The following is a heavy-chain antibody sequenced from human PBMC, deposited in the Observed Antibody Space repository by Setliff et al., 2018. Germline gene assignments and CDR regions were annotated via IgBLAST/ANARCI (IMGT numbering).Heavy chain of an antibody. V-gene: IGHV4-61*09. CDR1: GDSISSRHYY. J-gene: IGHJ4*02. D-gene: IGHD1-26*01. Sequence: SETLSLTCTVSGDSISSRHYYWSWIRQPAGKGLEWIGQIYTSWSTNYNPSLKSRVTISIDKSKNQFSLKLTSVTAADTAVYYCAKGGGRYHSASWGQGTLVTVSS. CDR3: AKGGGRYHSAS. CDR2: IYTSWST.